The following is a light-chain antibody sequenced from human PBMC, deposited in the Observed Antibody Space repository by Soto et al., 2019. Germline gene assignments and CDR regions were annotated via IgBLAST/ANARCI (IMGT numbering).Light chain of an antibody. V-gene: IGKV3-11*01. CDR3: QQRSSWPWT. CDR1: HSVGSL. CDR2: FGS. Sequence: EIVLTQSPATLSLSPGDRATLSCRASHSVGSLLAWYRQKPGQAPRLLIYFGSNRAAGIPPRFSGSGSGTEFTLTIDSLQPEDFALFYCQQRSSWPWTFGQRTRVEVK. J-gene: IGKJ1*01.